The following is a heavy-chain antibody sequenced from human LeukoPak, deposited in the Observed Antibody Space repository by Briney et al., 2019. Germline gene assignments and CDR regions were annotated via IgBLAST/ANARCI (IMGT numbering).Heavy chain of an antibody. V-gene: IGHV3-20*04. CDR3: ARRHRGTTNCGGHCYPYYFDY. D-gene: IGHD2-21*02. Sequence: GGSLRLSCAASGLTLDDYGLSWVRQAPGKGLEWVSGINWNGARTGYVDSVRGRFTISRDNAKKSLFLQMNSLRAEDTASYYCARRHRGTTNCGGHCYPYYFDYWGQGTLVTVSS. J-gene: IGHJ4*02. CDR1: GLTLDDYG. CDR2: INWNGART.